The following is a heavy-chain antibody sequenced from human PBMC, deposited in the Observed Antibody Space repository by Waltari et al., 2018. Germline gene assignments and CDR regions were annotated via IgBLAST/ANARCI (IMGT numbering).Heavy chain of an antibody. J-gene: IGHJ4*02. CDR1: GFPYGNSP. V-gene: IGHV3-23*04. D-gene: IGHD2-2*02. CDR2: ISSTGGTI. CDR3: AKGAQYQLLYFYFDS. Sequence: EVQLVDSGGGLVQPGGTLRLCCAASGFPYGNSPITWVRQAPGKGLEWVSSISSTGGTIHYAASVKGRFTISRDDSKNTLYLQMHNLRAEDTAVYYCAKGAQYQLLYFYFDSWGQGTLVTVSS.